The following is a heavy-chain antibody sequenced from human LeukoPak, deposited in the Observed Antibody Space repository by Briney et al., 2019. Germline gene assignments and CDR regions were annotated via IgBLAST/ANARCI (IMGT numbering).Heavy chain of an antibody. J-gene: IGHJ4*02. CDR1: GGSISSSSYY. Sequence: ASETLSLTCTVSGGSISSSSYYWGWIRQPPGKGLEWIGSIYYSGSTYYNPSLKSRVTISVDTSKNQFSLKLSSVTAADTAVYYCARLSPTKIWFGWGQGTLVTVSS. CDR3: ARLSPTKIWFG. V-gene: IGHV4-39*01. CDR2: IYYSGST. D-gene: IGHD3-10*01.